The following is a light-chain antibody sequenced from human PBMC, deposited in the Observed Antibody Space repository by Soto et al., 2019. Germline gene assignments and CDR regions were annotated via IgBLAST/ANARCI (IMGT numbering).Light chain of an antibody. Sequence: QSALTQPPSASGSPGQSVTISCTGTSSDIGGYNYVSWYQHHPGKAPKLMIYEVTKRPSGVPDRFSGSKSGNTASLTVSGLLAEDEADYYCASDAGSNQVFGTGTKVTV. CDR3: ASDAGSNQV. CDR1: SSDIGGYNY. V-gene: IGLV2-8*01. CDR2: EVT. J-gene: IGLJ1*01.